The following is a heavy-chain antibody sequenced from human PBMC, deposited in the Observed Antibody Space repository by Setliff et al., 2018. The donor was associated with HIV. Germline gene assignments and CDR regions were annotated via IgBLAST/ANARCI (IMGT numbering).Heavy chain of an antibody. CDR1: GVSISNYY. J-gene: IGHJ4*02. V-gene: IGHV4-4*09. Sequence: SETLSLTCTVSGVSISNYYWNWIRQPPGKGLEWIGYIFTSGDTNYNPSLRSRVTLSVDTSKNQVSLKLSSVTAADTAVYYCTREFFYWGQGILVTVS. D-gene: IGHD3-10*01. CDR3: TREFFY. CDR2: IFTSGDT.